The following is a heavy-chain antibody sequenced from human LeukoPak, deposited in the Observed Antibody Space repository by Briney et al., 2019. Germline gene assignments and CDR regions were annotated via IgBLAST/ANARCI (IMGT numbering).Heavy chain of an antibody. CDR1: GFTVSSNY. D-gene: IGHD5-24*01. CDR2: IKQDGSEK. V-gene: IGHV3-7*01. J-gene: IGHJ4*02. Sequence: GGSLRLSCAASGFTVSSNYMSWVRQAPGKGLEWVANIKQDGSEKYYVDSVKGRFTISRDNAKNSLYLQMNSLRAEDTAVYYCARETRVRWTDYWGQGILVTVSS. CDR3: ARETRVRWTDY.